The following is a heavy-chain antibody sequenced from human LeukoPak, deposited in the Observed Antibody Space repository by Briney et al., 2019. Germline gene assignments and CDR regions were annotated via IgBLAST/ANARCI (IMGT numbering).Heavy chain of an antibody. V-gene: IGHV1-2*02. J-gene: IGHJ4*02. CDR1: VYSFTGYF. CDR2: IDPNSGDT. D-gene: IGHD3-22*01. Sequence: ASVKVSSEPSVYSFTGYFIHCVRQAPGQGLEWMGCIDPNSGDTKYAQKFQGRVSMPRDTSTRTAYRELSRLRSDDTAVYFCARSGSTGYSLDYWGQGSLVTDSS. CDR3: ARSGSTGYSLDY.